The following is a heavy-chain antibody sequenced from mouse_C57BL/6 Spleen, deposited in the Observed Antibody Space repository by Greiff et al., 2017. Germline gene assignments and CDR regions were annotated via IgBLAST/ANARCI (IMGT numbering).Heavy chain of an antibody. J-gene: IGHJ1*03. D-gene: IGHD1-1*01. CDR1: GYTFTSYW. V-gene: IGHV1-64*01. Sequence: QVQLKQPGAELVKPGASVKLSCKASGYTFTSYWMHWVKQRPGQGLEWIGMIYPNSGSTNYNEKFKSKATLTVDKSSSTAYMQLSSLTSEDSAVYYCASITTVVANPRWYFDVWGTGTTVTVSS. CDR2: IYPNSGST. CDR3: ASITTVVANPRWYFDV.